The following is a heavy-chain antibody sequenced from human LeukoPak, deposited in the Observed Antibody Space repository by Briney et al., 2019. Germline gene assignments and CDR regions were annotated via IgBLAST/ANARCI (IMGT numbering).Heavy chain of an antibody. V-gene: IGHV4-59*01. D-gene: IGHD1-1*01. CDR3: VRDPGDY. CDR2: VYYSGST. J-gene: IGHJ4*02. CDR1: GGSISSYY. Sequence: SETLSLTCTVSGGSISSYYWSWTRQPPGQGLEWIGYVYYSGSTKYNPSVKSRVTISVDTSKNQFALKVSSVTAADTAVYYCVRDPGDYWGQGTLVIVSS.